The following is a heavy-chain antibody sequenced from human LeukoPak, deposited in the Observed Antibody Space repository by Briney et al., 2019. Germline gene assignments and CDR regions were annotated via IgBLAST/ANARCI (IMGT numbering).Heavy chain of an antibody. V-gene: IGHV4-39*01. CDR1: GGSIRSSSYY. CDR3: ARVSAYYYMDV. Sequence: SETLSLTCTVSGGSIRSSSYYWGWIRQPPGKGLEWIGSIYYSGSTYYNPSLKSRVTISVDTSKNQFSLKLSSVTAADTAVYYCARVSAYYYMDVWGKGTTVTVSS. J-gene: IGHJ6*03. CDR2: IYYSGST. D-gene: IGHD5/OR15-5a*01.